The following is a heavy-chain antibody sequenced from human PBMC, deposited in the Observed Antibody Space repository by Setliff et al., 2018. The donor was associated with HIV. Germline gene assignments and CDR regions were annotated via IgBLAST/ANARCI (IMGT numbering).Heavy chain of an antibody. D-gene: IGHD6-6*01. J-gene: IGHJ4*02. CDR2: IYTSGST. CDR1: GDSISSSYY. Sequence: SETLSLTCTVSGDSISSSYYWSWIRQPPGKGLEWIGYIYTSGSTNYNPSLKSRVTISVDTSKNQFSLKLSSVTAADTAVYYCARVLWNYSSSSGGFDYWGQGTLVTVSS. CDR3: ARVLWNYSSSSGGFDY. V-gene: IGHV4-4*08.